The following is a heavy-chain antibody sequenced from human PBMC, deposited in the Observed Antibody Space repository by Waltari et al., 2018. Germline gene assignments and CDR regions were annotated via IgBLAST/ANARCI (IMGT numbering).Heavy chain of an antibody. Sequence: EVQLVESGGGLVQPGGSLRLSCAASGFTFGDSWMHWVRQAPGKGLGWVSRINIDGGYISYTDSVKGRFTISRDNAKNTLFLQLNSLRADDTAVYYCARKGGRGYPYGPFYYDHWGQGTLVTVSP. CDR3: ARKGGRGYPYGPFYYDH. J-gene: IGHJ4*02. CDR2: INIDGGYI. D-gene: IGHD5-18*01. CDR1: GFTFGDSW. V-gene: IGHV3-74*01.